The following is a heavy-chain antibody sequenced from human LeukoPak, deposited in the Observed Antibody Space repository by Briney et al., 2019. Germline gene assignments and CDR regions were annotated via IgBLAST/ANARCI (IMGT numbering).Heavy chain of an antibody. CDR3: AQIAAAGNGNYYYMDV. J-gene: IGHJ6*03. D-gene: IGHD6-13*01. CDR1: GYTLTELS. Sequence: ASVKVSCKVSGYTLTELSMHWVRPAPGKGLEWMGGFDPEDGETIYAQKFQGRVTMTGDTSTDTAYMELSSLRSEDTAVYYCAQIAAAGNGNYYYMDVWGKGTTVTVSS. V-gene: IGHV1-24*01. CDR2: FDPEDGET.